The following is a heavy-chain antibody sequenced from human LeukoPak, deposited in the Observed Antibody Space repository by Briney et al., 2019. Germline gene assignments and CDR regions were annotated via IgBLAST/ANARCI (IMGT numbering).Heavy chain of an antibody. J-gene: IGHJ4*02. V-gene: IGHV4-59*01. CDR3: ARYGHDILTGHYFDY. D-gene: IGHD3-9*01. Sequence: SETLSLTCTVSGGSISSYYWSWIRQPPGKGLEWIGYIYYSGSTNYNPSLKSRVTISVDTSKNQFSLKLSSVTAADTAVYYCARYGHDILTGHYFDYWGQGTLVTVSS. CDR1: GGSISSYY. CDR2: IYYSGST.